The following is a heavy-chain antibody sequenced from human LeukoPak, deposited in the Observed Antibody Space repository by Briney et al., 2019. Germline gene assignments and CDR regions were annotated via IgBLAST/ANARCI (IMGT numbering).Heavy chain of an antibody. Sequence: PGGSLRLSCAASGFTFSSYSMNWVRQAPGKGLEWVSSISSSSSYIYYADSVKGRFTISRDNAKNSLYLQMNSLRVEDTAMYYCARDLSRGDIVGVPSALFDYWGQGTLVTVSS. J-gene: IGHJ4*02. CDR1: GFTFSSYS. D-gene: IGHD2-2*01. V-gene: IGHV3-21*01. CDR3: ARDLSRGDIVGVPSALFDY. CDR2: ISSSSSYI.